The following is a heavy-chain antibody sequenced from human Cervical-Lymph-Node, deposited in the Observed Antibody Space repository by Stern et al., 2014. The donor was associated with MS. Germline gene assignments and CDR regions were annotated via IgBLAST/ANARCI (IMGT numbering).Heavy chain of an antibody. CDR3: ARPSLLRYFEAHSPFDY. Sequence: VQLEESGAEVRKPGASVKVSCKASGYSFTGYYMHWVRQAPGQGLEWMGWINPNSGGTNYAQKFQGRVTMTRDTSISTAYMDLSRLTSDDTAVYYCARPSLLRYFEAHSPFDYWGQGTLVTVSS. J-gene: IGHJ4*02. CDR1: GYSFTGYY. V-gene: IGHV1-2*02. D-gene: IGHD3-9*01. CDR2: INPNSGGT.